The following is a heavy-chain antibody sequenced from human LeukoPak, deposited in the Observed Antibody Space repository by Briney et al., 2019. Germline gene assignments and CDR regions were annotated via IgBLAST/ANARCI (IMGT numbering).Heavy chain of an antibody. CDR3: ARRAYCGGDCYSGYFDY. D-gene: IGHD2-21*01. CDR1: GFTVSSNY. CDR2: IYSGGST. V-gene: IGHV3-66*02. Sequence: PGGSLRLSCAASGFTVSSNYMSWVRQAPGKGLEWVSVIYSGGSTYYADSVKGRFTISRDNSKNTLYLQMNSLRAEDTAAYYCARRAYCGGDCYSGYFDYWGQGTLVTVSS. J-gene: IGHJ4*02.